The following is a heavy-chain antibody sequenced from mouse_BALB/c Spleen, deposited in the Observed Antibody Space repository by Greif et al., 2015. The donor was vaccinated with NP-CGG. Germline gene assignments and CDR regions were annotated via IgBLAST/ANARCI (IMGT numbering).Heavy chain of an antibody. CDR3: ARYPYYYYGSRYYAMDY. J-gene: IGHJ4*01. CDR1: GFTFTDYY. CDR2: IRNKANGYTT. D-gene: IGHD1-1*01. V-gene: IGHV7-3*02. Sequence: EVMLVESGGGLVQPGGSLRLSCATSGFTFTDYYMSWVRQPPGKALEWLGFIRNKANGYTTEYSASVKGRFTISRDNSQSILYLQMNTLRAEDSAAYYCARYPYYYYGSRYYAMDYWGQGTSVTVSS.